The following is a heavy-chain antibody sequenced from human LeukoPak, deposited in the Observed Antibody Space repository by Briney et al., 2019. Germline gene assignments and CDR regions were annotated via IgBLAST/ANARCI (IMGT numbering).Heavy chain of an antibody. J-gene: IGHJ6*02. Sequence: SGGSLRLSCVASGFTGSSNYMSWVRQAPGKGLEWVSIISGGGNTYYADSVKDRFTISRDNSKSTLYLQMKSLRAEDTAVYYCGSRDKGYYYGLDVWGQGTTVTDSS. CDR2: ISGGGNT. D-gene: IGHD5-24*01. CDR3: GSRDKGYYYGLDV. CDR1: GFTGSSNY. V-gene: IGHV3-66*01.